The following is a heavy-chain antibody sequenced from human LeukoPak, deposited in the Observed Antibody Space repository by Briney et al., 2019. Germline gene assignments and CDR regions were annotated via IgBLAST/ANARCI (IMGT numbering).Heavy chain of an antibody. D-gene: IGHD1-26*01. V-gene: IGHV1-69*05. J-gene: IGHJ4*02. Sequence: ASVKVSCKASGDTFSRFAISWVRQAPGHGLEWMGGIITMSGITRYAQKFQGRVTITTDESTSTVYMELSSLRSEDTAVYYCARDRQRYEWEPAFDYWGQGTLVTVSS. CDR1: GDTFSRFA. CDR2: IITMSGIT. CDR3: ARDRQRYEWEPAFDY.